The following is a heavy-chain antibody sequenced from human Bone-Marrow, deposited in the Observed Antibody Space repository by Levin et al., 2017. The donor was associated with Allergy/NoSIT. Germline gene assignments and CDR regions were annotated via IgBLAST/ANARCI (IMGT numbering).Heavy chain of an antibody. CDR1: GFDFSDSS. CDR2: ISNSGL. Sequence: GGSLRLSCVASGFDFSDSSMNWVRLVPGKGLEWCSYISNSGLPHADSLRGRSTVSRDNRRNSLYLQIDSLTIEDTAVYYCAADPHHFDSGRDFWGQGTLVTVSS. V-gene: IGHV3-69-1*01. CDR3: AADPHHFDSGRDF. J-gene: IGHJ4*02. D-gene: IGHD3-10*01.